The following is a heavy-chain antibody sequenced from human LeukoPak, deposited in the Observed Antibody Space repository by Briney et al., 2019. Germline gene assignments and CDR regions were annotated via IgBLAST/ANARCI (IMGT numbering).Heavy chain of an antibody. CDR3: AKDNYGDYGLDY. CDR2: ISGSGGST. Sequence: GGSLRLSCAASGFTFSSYAMSWVRQAPGEGLEWVSAISGSGGSTYYADSVKGRFTISRDNSKNTLYLQMNSLRAEDTAVYYCAKDNYGDYGLDYWGQGTLVTVSS. CDR1: GFTFSSYA. J-gene: IGHJ4*02. D-gene: IGHD4-17*01. V-gene: IGHV3-23*01.